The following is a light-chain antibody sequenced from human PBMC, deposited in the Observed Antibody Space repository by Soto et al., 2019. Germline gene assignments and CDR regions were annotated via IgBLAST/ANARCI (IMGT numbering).Light chain of an antibody. V-gene: IGKV3-15*01. CDR1: QSVSSN. CDR3: QQYNNWPPIT. J-gene: IGKJ5*01. CDR2: GAS. Sequence: EIVMTQSPSTLSVSPWERSTRSCMASQSVSSNLAWYQQKPGQAPRLLIYGASTRATGIPARFSGSGSGTEFTLTISSLQSEDFAVYYCQQYNNWPPITFGQGTRLEIK.